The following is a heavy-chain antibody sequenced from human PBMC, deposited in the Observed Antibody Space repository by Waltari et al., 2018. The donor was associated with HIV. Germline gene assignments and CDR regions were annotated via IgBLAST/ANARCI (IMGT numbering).Heavy chain of an antibody. D-gene: IGHD2-2*01. J-gene: IGHJ6*02. V-gene: IGHV4-34*01. CDR1: GGSFSGYY. CDR2: INHSGRT. Sequence: QVQLQPWGAGLLKPSETLSLTCAVSGGSFSGYYWLWLRQPPGKGLEWIGEINHSGRTNYNPSLKSRVTISVDTSKNQFSLKLSSVTAADTAVYYCARDWGYCSSTSCLIPEPYYYYGMDVWGQGTTVTVSS. CDR3: ARDWGYCSSTSCLIPEPYYYYGMDV.